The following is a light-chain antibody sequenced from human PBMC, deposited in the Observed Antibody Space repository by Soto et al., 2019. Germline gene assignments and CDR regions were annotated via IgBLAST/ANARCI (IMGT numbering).Light chain of an antibody. J-gene: IGKJ2*01. CDR1: QGISSY. CDR2: VAS. Sequence: DIQLTQSPSFLSASVGDRVTITCRASQGISSYLAWYQQKPGKAPNLLIYVASTLQSGVPSRFSGSGSGTEFTLTISSLQPEDFATYYCQQLNNYPRTFGQGTKLEIK. CDR3: QQLNNYPRT. V-gene: IGKV1-9*01.